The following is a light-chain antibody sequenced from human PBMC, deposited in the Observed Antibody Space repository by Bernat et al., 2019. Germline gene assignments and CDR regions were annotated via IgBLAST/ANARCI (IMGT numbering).Light chain of an antibody. CDR3: AAWDDSLNGWV. J-gene: IGLJ3*02. Sequence: QSVLTQPPSASGTPGQRVTISCSGSSSNIGSNTVTWYQQLPGTAPKLLIYNNNQRPSGVPDRFSGSKSGTSASLAISGRQSEDEADYYCAAWDDSLNGWVFGGRTKLTVL. V-gene: IGLV1-44*01. CDR2: NNN. CDR1: SSNIGSNT.